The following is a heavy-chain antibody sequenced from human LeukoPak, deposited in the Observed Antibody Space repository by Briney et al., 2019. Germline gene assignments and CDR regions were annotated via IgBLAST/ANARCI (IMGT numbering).Heavy chain of an antibody. J-gene: IGHJ1*01. Sequence: GASVKVSCKASGYTFTSYGISWVRQAPGQGLEWMGRINPNSGGTNYAQKFQGRVTMTRDTSISTAYMELSRLRSDDTAVYYCARVSAGYYYDSSGQKDDFQHWGQGTLVTVSS. CDR2: INPNSGGT. V-gene: IGHV1-2*06. CDR3: ARVSAGYYYDSSGQKDDFQH. CDR1: GYTFTSYG. D-gene: IGHD3-22*01.